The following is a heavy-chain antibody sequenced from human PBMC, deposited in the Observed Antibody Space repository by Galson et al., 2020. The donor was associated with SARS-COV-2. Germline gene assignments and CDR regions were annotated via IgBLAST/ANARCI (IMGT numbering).Heavy chain of an antibody. D-gene: IGHD2-15*01. CDR2: ISAYNGNT. V-gene: IGHV1-18*01. CDR3: ARDRILVVAATPSNCYYGMDV. CDR1: GYTFTSYG. Sequence: ASVKVSCKASGYTFTSYGISWVRQAPGQGLEWMGWISAYNGNTNYAQKLQGRVTMTTDTSTSTAYMELRSLRSDDTAVYYCARDRILVVAATPSNCYYGMDVWGQGTTVTVSS. J-gene: IGHJ6*02.